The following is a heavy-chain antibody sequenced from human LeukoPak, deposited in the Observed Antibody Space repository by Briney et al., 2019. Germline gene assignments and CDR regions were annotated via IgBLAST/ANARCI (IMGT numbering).Heavy chain of an antibody. CDR1: GFTFSIYR. CDR3: ARDKGGRLTFDY. J-gene: IGHJ4*02. CDR2: IKQDGSEK. D-gene: IGHD3-16*01. Sequence: GGSLRLSCAASGFTFSIYRMSWVRQAPGKGLEWVANIKQDGSEKYYVDSVKGRFTISRDNAKNSLYLQVNSLRAEDTAVYYCARDKGGRLTFDYWGQGTLVTVSS. V-gene: IGHV3-7*01.